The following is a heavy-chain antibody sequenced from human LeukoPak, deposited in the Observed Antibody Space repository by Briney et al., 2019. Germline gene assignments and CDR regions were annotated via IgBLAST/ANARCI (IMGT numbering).Heavy chain of an antibody. J-gene: IGHJ4*02. Sequence: GGSLRLSCAASGFTFSSYAMSWVRQAPGKGLEWVSAISGSGGSTYYADSVKGRLTISRDNSKNTLYLQMNSLRAEDTAVYYCAKETLRRYYDSSGVFDYWGQGTLVTVSS. V-gene: IGHV3-23*01. CDR3: AKETLRRYYDSSGVFDY. CDR2: ISGSGGST. D-gene: IGHD3-22*01. CDR1: GFTFSSYA.